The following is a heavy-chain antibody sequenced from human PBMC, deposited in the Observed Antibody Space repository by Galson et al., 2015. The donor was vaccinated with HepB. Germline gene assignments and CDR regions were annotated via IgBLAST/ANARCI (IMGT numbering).Heavy chain of an antibody. CDR1: GFTFSDYY. CDR3: ASFGDYGDYFSDRGFDI. D-gene: IGHD4-17*01. Sequence: SLRLSCAASGFTFSDYYMSWIRQAPGKGLEWVAVISYDGSNKYYADSVKGRFTISRDNSKNTLYLQMNSLRAEDTAVYYCASFGDYGDYFSDRGFDIWGQGTMVTVSS. CDR2: ISYDGSNK. J-gene: IGHJ3*02. V-gene: IGHV3-30*03.